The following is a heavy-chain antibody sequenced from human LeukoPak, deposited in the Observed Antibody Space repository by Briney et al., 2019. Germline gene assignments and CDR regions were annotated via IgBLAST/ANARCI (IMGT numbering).Heavy chain of an antibody. CDR3: AREALGYCSSTSCSFHYYYYMDV. D-gene: IGHD2-2*01. CDR1: GGSFSGYY. J-gene: IGHJ6*03. CDR2: INHSGST. Sequence: SETLSLTCAVYGGSFSGYYWSWIRQPPGKGLEWIGEINHSGSTNYNPSLKSRVTISVDTSKNQFSLKLSPVTAADTAVYYCAREALGYCSSTSCSFHYYYYMDVWGKGTTVTVSS. V-gene: IGHV4-34*01.